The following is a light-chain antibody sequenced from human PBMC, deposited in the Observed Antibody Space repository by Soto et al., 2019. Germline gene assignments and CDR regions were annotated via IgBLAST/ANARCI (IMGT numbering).Light chain of an antibody. V-gene: IGLV2-14*01. Sequence: QSVLTQPASVSGSPGQSVTISCTGASSDVGGHNYVSWYQQHPGIAPKLVIYEVSNRPSGVPNRFSGSKSDNTASLTISGLQAEDEADYYCCSYTSSSIRVFGGGTKLTVL. CDR1: SSDVGGHNY. CDR3: CSYTSSSIRV. J-gene: IGLJ3*02. CDR2: EVS.